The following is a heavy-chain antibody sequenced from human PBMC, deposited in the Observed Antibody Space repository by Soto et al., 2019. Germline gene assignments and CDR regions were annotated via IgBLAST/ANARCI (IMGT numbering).Heavy chain of an antibody. Sequence: GASLKVSCKASGYTFTSYGISWVRQAPGQGLEWMGWISAYNGNTNYAQKLQGRVTMTTDTSTSTAYMELRSLRSDDTAVYYCARDQRLGIAAAGTFPAVPSLEYYYGMDVWGQGTTVTVSS. J-gene: IGHJ6*02. V-gene: IGHV1-18*04. D-gene: IGHD6-13*01. CDR3: ARDQRLGIAAAGTFPAVPSLEYYYGMDV. CDR1: GYTFTSYG. CDR2: ISAYNGNT.